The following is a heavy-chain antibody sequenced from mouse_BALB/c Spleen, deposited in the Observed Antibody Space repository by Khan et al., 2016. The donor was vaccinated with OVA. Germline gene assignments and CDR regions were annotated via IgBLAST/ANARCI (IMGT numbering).Heavy chain of an antibody. V-gene: IGHV2-3*01. Sequence: QVQLKESGPGLVAPSQSLSITCTVSGFSLASYGVNWVRQPPGKGLEWLGVIWGDGSTNYHSALRSRLSINKENSKSQVFLKLHSLQTDDTATYYCAKWGTGYYAMDYWGQGTSVTVSS. CDR2: IWGDGST. CDR1: GFSLASYG. D-gene: IGHD4-1*01. J-gene: IGHJ4*01. CDR3: AKWGTGYYAMDY.